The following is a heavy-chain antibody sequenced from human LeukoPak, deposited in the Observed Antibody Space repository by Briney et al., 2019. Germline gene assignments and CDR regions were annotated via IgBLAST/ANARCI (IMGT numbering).Heavy chain of an antibody. V-gene: IGHV4-59*01. CDR3: ARGVLWFGEFGYYMDV. CDR1: GGSISSYY. D-gene: IGHD3-10*01. CDR2: IYYSGST. J-gene: IGHJ6*03. Sequence: SETLSLTCTVSGGSISSYYWSWIRQPPGKGLEWIGYIYYSGSTNYNPSLKSRVTISVDTSKNQFSLKLSSVTAADTAVYYCARGVLWFGEFGYYMDVWGKGTTVTVSS.